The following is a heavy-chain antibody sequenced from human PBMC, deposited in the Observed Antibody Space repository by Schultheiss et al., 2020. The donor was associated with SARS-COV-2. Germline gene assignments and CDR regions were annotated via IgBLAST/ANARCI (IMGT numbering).Heavy chain of an antibody. V-gene: IGHV4-34*01. J-gene: IGHJ5*02. D-gene: IGHD6-13*01. CDR2: IYYSGST. CDR1: GGSFSGYY. Sequence: SQTLSLTCAVYGGSFSGYYWSWIRQHPGKGLEWIGYIYYSGSTYYNPSLKSLVTISVDTSKNQFSLKLSSVTAADTAVYYCARDFRAFGSSKFDPWGQGTLVTVSS. CDR3: ARDFRAFGSSKFDP.